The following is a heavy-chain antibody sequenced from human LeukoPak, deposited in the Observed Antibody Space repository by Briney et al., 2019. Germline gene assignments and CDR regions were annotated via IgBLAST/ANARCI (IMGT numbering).Heavy chain of an antibody. V-gene: IGHV3-23*01. Sequence: GGSLRLSCAASGFTFSSYAMSWVRQAPGKGLEWVSAISGSGGSTYYADSVKDRFTISRDNSKNTLYLQMNSLRAEDTAVYYCAKVSVRITMIVVAPFDYWGQGTLVTVSS. CDR2: ISGSGGST. CDR3: AKVSVRITMIVVAPFDY. D-gene: IGHD3-22*01. J-gene: IGHJ4*02. CDR1: GFTFSSYA.